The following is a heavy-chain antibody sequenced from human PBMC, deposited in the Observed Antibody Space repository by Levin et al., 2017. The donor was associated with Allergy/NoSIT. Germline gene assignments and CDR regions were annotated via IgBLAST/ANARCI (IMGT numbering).Heavy chain of an antibody. Sequence: GGSLRLSCEASGFIFDDYAMHWVRLTPGKGLEWVSGISWNSGSINYAASVKGRFTISRDNAKNSLSLQMSSPRVEDTALYFCAKMACSSINCYPDYWGQGTLVTVSS. V-gene: IGHV3-9*01. D-gene: IGHD2-2*01. CDR1: GFIFDDYA. CDR3: AKMACSSINCYPDY. J-gene: IGHJ4*02. CDR2: ISWNSGSI.